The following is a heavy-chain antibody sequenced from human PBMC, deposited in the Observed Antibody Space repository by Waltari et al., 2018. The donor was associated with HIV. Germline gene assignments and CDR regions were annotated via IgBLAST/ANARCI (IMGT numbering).Heavy chain of an antibody. CDR2: IYYSGST. CDR1: GGSISSYY. D-gene: IGHD4-4*01. Sequence: QVQLQESGPGLVKPSETLSLTCTVSGGSISSYYWSWTRQPPGKGLEWIGYIYYSGSTNYNPSLKSRVTISVDTSKNQFSLKLSSVTAADTAVYYCARRSIGDYSNALDYYYGMDVWGQGTTVTVSS. J-gene: IGHJ6*02. V-gene: IGHV4-59*01. CDR3: ARRSIGDYSNALDYYYGMDV.